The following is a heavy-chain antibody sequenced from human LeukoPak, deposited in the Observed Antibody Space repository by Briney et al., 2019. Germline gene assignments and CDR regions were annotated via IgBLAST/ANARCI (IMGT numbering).Heavy chain of an antibody. Sequence: PSETLSLTCTVSGGSISSSSYYWSWIRQPPGKGLEWIGEINHSGSTNYNPSLKSRVTISVDTSKNQFSLKLSSVTAADTAVYYCAGIQLWSGAAFDIWGQGTMVTVSS. D-gene: IGHD5-18*01. CDR3: AGIQLWSGAAFDI. V-gene: IGHV4-39*07. CDR1: GGSISSSSYY. J-gene: IGHJ3*02. CDR2: INHSGST.